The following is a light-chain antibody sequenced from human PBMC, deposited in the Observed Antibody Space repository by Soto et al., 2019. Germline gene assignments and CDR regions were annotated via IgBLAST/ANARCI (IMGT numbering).Light chain of an antibody. J-gene: IGKJ1*01. CDR3: QQYFSYLRT. CDR1: QSINSW. CDR2: KAS. Sequence: DIQMTQSPSTLSASVGDRVTITCRASQSINSWLAWYQQKPGKAPKLLIYKASSLESGVPSRFSGSGSGTEFTLTISSLQPDDFATYYCQQYFSYLRTFGQGTKVEIK. V-gene: IGKV1-5*03.